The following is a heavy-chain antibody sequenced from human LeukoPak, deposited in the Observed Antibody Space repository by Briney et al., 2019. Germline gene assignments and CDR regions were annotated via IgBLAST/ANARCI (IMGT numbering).Heavy chain of an antibody. Sequence: GGSLRLSCAASGFTFSGSAMHWVRQAPGKGLEWVGRIRSKANSYATAYAASVKGRFTISRDDSKNTAYLQMNSLKTEDTAVYYCTSAGSSPPFDYWGQGTLVTVSS. CDR3: TSAGSSPPFDY. CDR1: GFTFSGSA. V-gene: IGHV3-73*01. CDR2: IRSKANSYAT. D-gene: IGHD6-13*01. J-gene: IGHJ4*02.